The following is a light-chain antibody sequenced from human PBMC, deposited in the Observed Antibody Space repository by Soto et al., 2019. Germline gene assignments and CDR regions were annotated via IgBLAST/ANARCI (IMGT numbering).Light chain of an antibody. Sequence: EIVLTQSPGTLSLSPGERATLSCRVSQSVRSSYLAWYQQKPGQAPRLLIYGASSRATGIPDRFSGSGSGTDFTLTISRLEPEDSAVYYCQQYDTSSWTFGQGTKVEIK. CDR1: QSVRSSY. J-gene: IGKJ1*01. CDR2: GAS. CDR3: QQYDTSSWT. V-gene: IGKV3-20*01.